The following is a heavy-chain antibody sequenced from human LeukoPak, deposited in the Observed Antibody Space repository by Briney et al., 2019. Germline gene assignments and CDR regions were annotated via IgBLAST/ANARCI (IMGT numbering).Heavy chain of an antibody. Sequence: PSQTLSLTCTVSGGSISSGGYYWGWIRQLPGKGLEWIGYIYHSGSTYYNPSLKSRVTISVDRSKNQFSLKLSSVTAADTAVYYCARGEEDSSSPNWFDPWGQGTLVTVSS. V-gene: IGHV4-30-2*01. J-gene: IGHJ5*02. D-gene: IGHD6-13*01. CDR3: ARGEEDSSSPNWFDP. CDR2: IYHSGST. CDR1: GGSISSGGYY.